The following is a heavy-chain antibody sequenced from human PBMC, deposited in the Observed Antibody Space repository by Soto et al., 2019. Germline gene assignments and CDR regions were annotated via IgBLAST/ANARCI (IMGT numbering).Heavy chain of an antibody. Sequence: PVGSLRLSCAASGFTFSDYYMSWIRQAPGKGLEWVSYISNSGNTIYYADSVKGRFTMSRDNAKSSLFLHMNSLRAEDTAIYYCARDMQWLALFDMWGQGTMVTVSS. CDR3: ARDMQWLALFDM. CDR1: GFTFSDYY. V-gene: IGHV3-11*01. CDR2: ISNSGNTI. J-gene: IGHJ3*02. D-gene: IGHD6-19*01.